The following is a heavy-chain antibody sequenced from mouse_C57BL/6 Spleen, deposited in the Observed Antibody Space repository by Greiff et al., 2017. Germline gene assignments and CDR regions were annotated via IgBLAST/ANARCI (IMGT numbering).Heavy chain of an antibody. CDR3: ARMSDYAMDY. Sequence: VQLHQSGAELVRPGPSVKVSCKASGYAFTNYLIEWVKQRPGQGLAWIGVINPGSGGTNYNEKFKGKATLTADKSSSTAYMQLSSLTSEDSAVYFCARMSDYAMDYWGQGTSVTVSS. CDR1: GYAFTNYL. V-gene: IGHV1-54*01. CDR2: INPGSGGT. J-gene: IGHJ4*01.